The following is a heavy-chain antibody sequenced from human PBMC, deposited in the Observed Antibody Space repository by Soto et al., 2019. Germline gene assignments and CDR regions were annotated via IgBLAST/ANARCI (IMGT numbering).Heavy chain of an antibody. CDR3: ARINATHRNDYSGGMAV. D-gene: IGHD4-4*01. CDR2: IYHGDSDT. J-gene: IGHJ6*02. CDR1: GYTFTDYW. Sequence: GESLKISCKGSGYTFTDYWICWVRQLPGKGLEWMGIIYHGDSDTIYSPSFHGHVTITVDKSTSTAYLQWNTLKASDTAMYYCARINATHRNDYSGGMAVWGQGTTVTVSS. V-gene: IGHV5-51*01.